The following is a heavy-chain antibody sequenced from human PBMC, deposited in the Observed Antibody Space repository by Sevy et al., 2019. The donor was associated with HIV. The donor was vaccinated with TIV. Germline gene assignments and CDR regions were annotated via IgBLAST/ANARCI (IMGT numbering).Heavy chain of an antibody. J-gene: IGHJ6*02. CDR3: ARVGRVLEWLGPRNSYYYGMDV. CDR1: GGSISSYY. D-gene: IGHD3-3*01. Sequence: SETLSLTCTVSGGSISSYYWSWIRQPPGKGLEWIGYIYYSGSTNYNPSLKSRVTISVDTSKNQFSLKLSSVTAADTAVYYCARVGRVLEWLGPRNSYYYGMDVWGQGTTVTVSS. CDR2: IYYSGST. V-gene: IGHV4-59*01.